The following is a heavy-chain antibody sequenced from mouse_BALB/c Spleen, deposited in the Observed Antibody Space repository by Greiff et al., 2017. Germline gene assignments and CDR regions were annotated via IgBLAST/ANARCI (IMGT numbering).Heavy chain of an antibody. CDR1: GFNIKDYY. J-gene: IGHJ3*01. CDR2: IDPENGDT. Sequence: VHVKQSGAELVRSGASVKLSCTASGFNIKDYYMHWVKQRPEQGLEWIGWIDPENGDTEYAPKFQGKATMTADTSSNTAYLQLSSLTSEDTAVYYCNGIYDGYYERFAYWGQGTLVTVSA. V-gene: IGHV14-4*02. D-gene: IGHD2-3*01. CDR3: NGIYDGYYERFAY.